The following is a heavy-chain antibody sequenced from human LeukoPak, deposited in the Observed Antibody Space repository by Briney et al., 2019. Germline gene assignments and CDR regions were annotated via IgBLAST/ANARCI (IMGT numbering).Heavy chain of an antibody. V-gene: IGHV4-4*07. CDR3: ARDPANGSFDY. CDR2: IYTSGST. CDR1: GGSISSYY. Sequence: PSETLSLPCTVSGGSISSYYWSWIRQPAGEGLEWIGRIYTSGSTNYNPSLKSRVTMSVDTSKNQFSLKLSSVTAADTAVYYCARDPANGSFDYWGQGTLVTVSS. D-gene: IGHD2-8*01. J-gene: IGHJ4*02.